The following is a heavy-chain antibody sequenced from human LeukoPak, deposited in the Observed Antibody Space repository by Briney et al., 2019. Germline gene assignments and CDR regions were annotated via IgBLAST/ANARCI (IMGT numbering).Heavy chain of an antibody. CDR2: INHSGST. V-gene: IGHV4-34*01. CDR3: AGTYYDFWSGLKRGPYYFDY. CDR1: GGSFSGYY. Sequence: SETLSLTCAVYGGSFSGYYWSWIRQPPGKGLEWIGEINHSGSTNYNPSLKSRVTISVDTSTNKFSLKLSSVTAADTAVYYCAGTYYDFWSGLKRGPYYFDYWGQGTLVTVSS. D-gene: IGHD3-3*01. J-gene: IGHJ4*02.